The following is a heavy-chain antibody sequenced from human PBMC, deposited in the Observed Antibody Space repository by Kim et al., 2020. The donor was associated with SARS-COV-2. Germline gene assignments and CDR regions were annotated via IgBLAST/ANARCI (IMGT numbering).Heavy chain of an antibody. V-gene: IGHV3-23*01. J-gene: IGHJ5*02. CDR3: AKGVGRTTHYVWGSYRWEWFDP. Sequence: GGSLRLSCAASGFTFSSYAMSWVRQAPGKGLEWVSAISGSGGSTYYADSVKGRFTISRDNSKNTLYLQMNSLRAEDTAVYYCAKGVGRTTHYVWGSYRWEWFDPWGQGTLVTVSS. CDR1: GFTFSSYA. CDR2: ISGSGGST. D-gene: IGHD3-16*02.